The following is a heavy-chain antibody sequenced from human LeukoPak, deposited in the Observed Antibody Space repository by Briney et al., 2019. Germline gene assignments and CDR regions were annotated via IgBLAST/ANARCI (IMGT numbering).Heavy chain of an antibody. V-gene: IGHV1-18*01. Sequence: ASVKVSCKASGYTFTSYGINWVRQAPGQGLEWMGWISAYNGDTNYAQKLQGRVTMTTDTSTSTAYMELRSLRSDDTAVYYCARVYYDSSGQPFDYWGQGTLVTVSS. CDR3: ARVYYDSSGQPFDY. D-gene: IGHD3-22*01. CDR2: ISAYNGDT. CDR1: GYTFTSYG. J-gene: IGHJ4*02.